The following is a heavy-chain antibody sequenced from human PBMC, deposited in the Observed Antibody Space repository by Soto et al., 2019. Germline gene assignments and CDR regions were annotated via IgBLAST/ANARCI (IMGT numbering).Heavy chain of an antibody. CDR2: IYYSGST. Sequence: QLQLQESGPGLVKPSETLSLTCTVSGGSISSSSYYWGWIRQPPGKGLEWIGSIYYSGSTYYNPSLKSRVTISVDTSKNQCSLKLSSVTAADTAVYYCARHVEMATTGDYWGQGTLVTVSS. J-gene: IGHJ4*02. CDR3: ARHVEMATTGDY. CDR1: GGSISSSSYY. V-gene: IGHV4-39*01. D-gene: IGHD1-1*01.